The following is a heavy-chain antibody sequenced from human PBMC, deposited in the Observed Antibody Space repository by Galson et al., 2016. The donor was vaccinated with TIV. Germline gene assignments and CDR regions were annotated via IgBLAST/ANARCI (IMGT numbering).Heavy chain of an antibody. D-gene: IGHD3-22*01. CDR1: GASISRRNW. CDR2: IFHSGST. J-gene: IGHJ4*02. V-gene: IGHV4-4*02. CDR3: ASSLPYYDGYYFDF. Sequence: ETLSLTCAVSGASISRRNWWSWVRQSPGKGLEWIGGIFHSGSTNYNPSLKTRVTISVDKSNNQFSLRLTSVSAADTAVYYCASSLPYYDGYYFDFWGPGSLVTVSS.